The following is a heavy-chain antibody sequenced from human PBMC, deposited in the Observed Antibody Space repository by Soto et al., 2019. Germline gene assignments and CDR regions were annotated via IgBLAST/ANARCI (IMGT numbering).Heavy chain of an antibody. V-gene: IGHV4-34*01. D-gene: IGHD3-22*01. CDR2: INHSGST. J-gene: IGHJ4*02. CDR3: ARHGMTYYYDSSGYLNFDY. Sequence: TSETLSLTCAVYGGSFSGYYWSWIRQPPGKGLEWIGEINHSGSTNYNPSLKSRVTISVDTSKNQFSLKLSSVTAADTAVYYCARHGMTYYYDSSGYLNFDYWGQGAPVTVSS. CDR1: GGSFSGYY.